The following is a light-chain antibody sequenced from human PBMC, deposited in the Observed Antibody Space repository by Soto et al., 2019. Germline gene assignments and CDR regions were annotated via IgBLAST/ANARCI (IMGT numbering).Light chain of an antibody. CDR1: SSDVGSYNL. V-gene: IGLV2-23*02. CDR2: EVT. J-gene: IGLJ1*01. CDR3: CSYAPTRNSYV. Sequence: QCALTQPSSVSGSPGQSITISCTGTSSDVGSYNLVSWYQHHPGTAPKLIIYEVTKRPSGVSNRFSASKSGNTASLTISGLQAEDDADYYCCSYAPTRNSYVFGSVTKVTVL.